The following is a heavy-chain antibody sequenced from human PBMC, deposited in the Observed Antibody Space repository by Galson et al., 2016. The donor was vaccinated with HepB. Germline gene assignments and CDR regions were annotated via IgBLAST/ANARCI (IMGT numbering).Heavy chain of an antibody. CDR2: ISGSGGRT. V-gene: IGHV3-23*01. D-gene: IGHD4-17*01. J-gene: IGHJ3*02. Sequence: SLRLSCAASGFSFSTYAMNWVRQPPGKGLEWVSLISGSGGRTYYADSVKGRFTISRDNSNNTVYLQMNSLRVEDTAIYYCAKDFGDYRMDAFENWGQGTMLTVSS. CDR3: AKDFGDYRMDAFEN. CDR1: GFSFSTYA.